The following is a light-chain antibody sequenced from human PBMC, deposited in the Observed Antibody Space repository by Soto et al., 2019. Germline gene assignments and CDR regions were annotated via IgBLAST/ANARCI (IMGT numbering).Light chain of an antibody. V-gene: IGKV1-33*01. Sequence: DIQMTQSPSSLSASIGDRVTITFRASQPITNFLNWYQHKPGTAPKVLIHFASTSQSGVPSRFSGSGSGRHFTFTITSLQPEDIGTYYCQQYEFLPVTFGRGTRLEIK. CDR1: QPITNF. CDR3: QQYEFLPVT. CDR2: FAS. J-gene: IGKJ5*01.